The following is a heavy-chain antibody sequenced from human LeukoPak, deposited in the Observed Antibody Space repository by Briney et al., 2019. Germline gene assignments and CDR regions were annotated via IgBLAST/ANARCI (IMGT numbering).Heavy chain of an antibody. J-gene: IGHJ6*03. V-gene: IGHV3-7*03. D-gene: IGHD5-18*01. CDR2: IKQEGSEK. CDR1: GFTFSSYW. Sequence: GGSLRLSCAASGFTFSSYWMSWVRQAPGKGLEWVANIKQEGSEKYYVDSVKGRFTISRDNAKNSLYLQMNSLRAEDTAVYYCAREGYSYGFYYYYYYYMDVWGKGTTVTVSS. CDR3: AREGYSYGFYYYYYYYMDV.